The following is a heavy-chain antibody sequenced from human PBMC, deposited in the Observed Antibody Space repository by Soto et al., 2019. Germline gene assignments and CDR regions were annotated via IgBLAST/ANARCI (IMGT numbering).Heavy chain of an antibody. Sequence: QVHLVQSGAEVKKPGASVKVSCKASGYTFTSYGITWVRQAPGQGLDWMGWISAHKGNTDYAQKLQGRVIVTRDTSTSTAYMELRSLRSDDTAGYYCARGRYGDYWGQGALVTVSS. J-gene: IGHJ4*02. V-gene: IGHV1-18*01. CDR1: GYTFTSYG. CDR2: ISAHKGNT. D-gene: IGHD1-1*01. CDR3: ARGRYGDY.